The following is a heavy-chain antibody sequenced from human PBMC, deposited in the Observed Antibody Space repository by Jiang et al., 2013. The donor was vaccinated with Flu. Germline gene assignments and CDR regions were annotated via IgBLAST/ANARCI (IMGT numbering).Heavy chain of an antibody. J-gene: IGHJ4*02. Sequence: ASGFTFSSYWMHWVRQAPGKGLVWVSRINSDGSSTSYADSVKGRFTISRDNAKNTLYLQMNSLRAEDTAVYYCAREGARGDYLDYWGQGTLVTVSS. V-gene: IGHV3-74*01. CDR1: GFTFSSYW. CDR2: INSDGSST. CDR3: AREGARGDYLDY.